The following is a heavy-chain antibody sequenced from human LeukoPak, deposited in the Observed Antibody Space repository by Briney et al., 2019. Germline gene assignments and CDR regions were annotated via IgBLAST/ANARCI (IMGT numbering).Heavy chain of an antibody. CDR2: ISAYNGNT. J-gene: IGHJ5*02. CDR1: GYTFTSYG. Sequence: GASVRVSCTASGYTFTSYGISWVRQAPGQGLEWMGWISAYNGNTNYAQKLQGRVTMTTDTSTSTAYMELRSLRSDDTAVYYCGRGASGHFENQPTNPWGQGTLVTVSS. D-gene: IGHD3-9*01. CDR3: GRGASGHFENQPTNP. V-gene: IGHV1-18*01.